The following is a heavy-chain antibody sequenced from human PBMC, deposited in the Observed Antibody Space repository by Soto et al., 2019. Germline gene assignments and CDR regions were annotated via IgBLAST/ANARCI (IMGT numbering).Heavy chain of an antibody. CDR1: GGTFSSYA. D-gene: IGHD2-2*02. Sequence: QVQLVQSGAEVKKPGSSVKVSCKASGGTFSSYAISWVRQAPGQGLEWMGGIIPIFDTANYAQKFQGRVTITADESTSTAYMELSSLRSEDTAVYYCARRRYCSSTSCYMLNDYYYGMDVWGQGTTVTVSS. J-gene: IGHJ6*02. CDR3: ARRRYCSSTSCYMLNDYYYGMDV. V-gene: IGHV1-69*01. CDR2: IIPIFDTA.